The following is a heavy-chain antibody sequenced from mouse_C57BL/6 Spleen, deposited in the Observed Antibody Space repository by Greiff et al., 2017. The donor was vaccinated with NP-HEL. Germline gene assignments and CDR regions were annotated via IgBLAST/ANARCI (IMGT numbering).Heavy chain of an antibody. V-gene: IGHV5-6*01. Sequence: EVQGVESGGDLVKPGGSLKLSCAASGFTFSSYGMSWVRQTPDKRLEWVATISSGGSYTYYPDSVKGRFTISRDNAKNTLYLQMSSLKSEDTAMYYCARLYYSNYFDDWGQGTTLTVSS. CDR1: GFTFSSYG. D-gene: IGHD2-5*01. J-gene: IGHJ2*01. CDR3: ARLYYSNYFDD. CDR2: ISSGGSYT.